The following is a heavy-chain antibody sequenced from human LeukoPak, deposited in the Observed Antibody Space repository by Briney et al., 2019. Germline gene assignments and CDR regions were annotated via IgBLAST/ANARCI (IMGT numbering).Heavy chain of an antibody. Sequence: SETLSLTCAVYGGSFSGYYWSLIRQPPGKGLEWIGEINHSGSTNYNPSLKSRVTISVDTSKNQFSLKLSSVTAADTAVYYCARGRPEYSGYDFPFDYWGQGTLVTVSS. CDR1: GGSFSGYY. CDR3: ARGRPEYSGYDFPFDY. CDR2: INHSGST. V-gene: IGHV4-34*01. D-gene: IGHD5-12*01. J-gene: IGHJ4*02.